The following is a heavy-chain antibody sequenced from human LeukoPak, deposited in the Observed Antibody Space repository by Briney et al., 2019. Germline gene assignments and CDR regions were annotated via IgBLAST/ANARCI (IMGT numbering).Heavy chain of an antibody. J-gene: IGHJ5*02. V-gene: IGHV4-34*01. CDR1: GGSFSGYY. CDR2: INHRGST. D-gene: IGHD3-10*01. Sequence: ASETLSLTCAVYGGSFSGYYWSWIRQPPGKGLEGIGEINHRGSTNYNPSLKSRVTISVDTSKNQLSLKLSSVTAADTAVYYCARRVYYYGSGSYGPWGQGTLVTVSS. CDR3: ARRVYYYGSGSYGP.